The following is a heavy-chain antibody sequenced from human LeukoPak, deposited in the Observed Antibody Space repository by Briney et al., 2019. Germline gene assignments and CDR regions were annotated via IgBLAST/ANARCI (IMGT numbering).Heavy chain of an antibody. V-gene: IGHV4-34*01. CDR3: ARGSSAVTYYYYYYMDV. Sequence: PSETLSLTCAVYGGSFSGYYWSWIRQPPGKGLEWIGEINHSGSTNYNPSLKSRVTISVDTSKNQFSLKLSSVIAADTAVYYCARGSSAVTYYYYYYMDVWGKGTTVTVSS. CDR1: GGSFSGYY. J-gene: IGHJ6*03. CDR2: INHSGST. D-gene: IGHD4-17*01.